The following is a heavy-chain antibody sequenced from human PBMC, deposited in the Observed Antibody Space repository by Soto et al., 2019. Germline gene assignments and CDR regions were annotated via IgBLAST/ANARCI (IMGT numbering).Heavy chain of an antibody. CDR3: AREVFLEWALLTYGMDV. V-gene: IGHV1-18*01. J-gene: IGHJ6*01. Sequence: ASVKVSCKASGYTFTSYGISCVRQAPGQGLEWMGWISAYNGNTNYAQKLQGRVTMTTDTSTSTAYMELRSLRSDDTAVYYCAREVFLEWALLTYGMDVWGQGTTVTLSS. D-gene: IGHD3-3*01. CDR2: ISAYNGNT. CDR1: GYTFTSYG.